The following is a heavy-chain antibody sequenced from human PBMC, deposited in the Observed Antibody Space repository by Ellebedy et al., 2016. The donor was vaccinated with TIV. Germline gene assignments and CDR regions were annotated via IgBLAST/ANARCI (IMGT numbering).Heavy chain of an antibody. CDR3: ARESLGYCTGGSCYGSPDGFDL. CDR1: GYIFTSYG. CDR2: ISAYNGST. D-gene: IGHD2-15*01. J-gene: IGHJ3*01. V-gene: IGHV1-18*01. Sequence: ASVKVSCKASGYIFTSYGISWVRQAPGQGLEWMGWISAYNGSTNYAQKLQGRVTMTTDTSTSTAYMELRSLRSDDTAVYYCARESLGYCTGGSCYGSPDGFDLWGQGTMVTVSS.